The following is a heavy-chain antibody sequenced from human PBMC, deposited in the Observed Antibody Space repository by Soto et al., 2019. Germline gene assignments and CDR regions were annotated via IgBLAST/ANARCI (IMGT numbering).Heavy chain of an antibody. CDR1: GGTFSSYA. J-gene: IGHJ4*02. D-gene: IGHD3-22*01. Sequence: ASVKVSCKASGGTFSSYAISWVRQAPGQGLEWMGRIIPILGIANYAQKFQGRVTITADKSTSTAYMELSSLRSEDTAVYYCARSLLVPTMIVVVPLDYWGQGTLVTVSS. CDR2: IIPILGIA. V-gene: IGHV1-69*04. CDR3: ARSLLVPTMIVVVPLDY.